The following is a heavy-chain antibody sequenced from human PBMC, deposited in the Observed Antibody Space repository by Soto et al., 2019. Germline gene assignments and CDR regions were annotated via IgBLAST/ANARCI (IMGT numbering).Heavy chain of an antibody. V-gene: IGHV1-69*01. J-gene: IGHJ4*02. CDR1: GGTFSSYA. CDR2: IIPIFGTA. Sequence: QVQLVQSGAEVKKPGSSVKVSCKASGGTFSSYAISWVRQAPGQGLEWMGGIIPIFGTANYAQKFQGRATITADESTSTAYMELSSLRSEDTAVYYCARGGDCSSTSCYTSPFDYWGQGTLVTVSS. CDR3: ARGGDCSSTSCYTSPFDY. D-gene: IGHD2-2*02.